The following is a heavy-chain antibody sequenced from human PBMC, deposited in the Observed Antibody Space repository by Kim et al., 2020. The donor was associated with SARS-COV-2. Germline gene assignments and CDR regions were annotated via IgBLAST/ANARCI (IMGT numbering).Heavy chain of an antibody. D-gene: IGHD3-22*01. CDR1: GGSISSCGYY. CDR2: IYYSGST. Sequence: SETLSLTCTVSGGSISSCGYYWSWIRQHPGKGVEWFGYIYYSGSTYYNPSLKSRVTMSVGTSKNQFSLKLSSVTAADTAVYYCARAGITMLVVVSTFDYWGQGTLVSVSS. V-gene: IGHV4-31*03. J-gene: IGHJ4*02. CDR3: ARAGITMLVVVSTFDY.